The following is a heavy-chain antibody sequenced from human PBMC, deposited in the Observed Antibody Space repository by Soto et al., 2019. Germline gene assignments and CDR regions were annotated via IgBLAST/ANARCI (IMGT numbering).Heavy chain of an antibody. V-gene: IGHV3-9*01. J-gene: IGHJ6*03. Sequence: EVQLVESGGGLIQPGRSLRLSCAASGFTFVDYAMHWVRQPPGTGLEWVSTISWNSGSISYADSVRGRFTISRDNAKNALYLKMNSLRVEDTALYYCAKDHGGGTYFFYTYMDVWGKGTTVTVS. D-gene: IGHD3-16*01. CDR2: ISWNSGSI. CDR1: GFTFVDYA. CDR3: AKDHGGGTYFFYTYMDV.